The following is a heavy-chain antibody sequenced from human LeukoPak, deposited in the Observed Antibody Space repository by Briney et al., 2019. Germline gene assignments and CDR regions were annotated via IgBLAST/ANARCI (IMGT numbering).Heavy chain of an antibody. CDR2: INPNSGGT. V-gene: IGHV1-2*02. CDR1: GYTFTGYY. D-gene: IGHD6-13*01. J-gene: IGHJ3*02. Sequence: EASVKVSCKASGYTFTGYYMHWVRQAPGQGLEWMGWINPNSGGTNYAQKFQGRVTMTRDTSISTAYMELSRLRSDDTAVYYCAPTEISSWYFDIWGQGTMVTVSS. CDR3: APTEISSWYFDI.